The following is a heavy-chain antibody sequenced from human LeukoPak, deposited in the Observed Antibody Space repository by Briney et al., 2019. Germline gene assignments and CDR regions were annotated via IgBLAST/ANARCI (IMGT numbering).Heavy chain of an antibody. CDR2: IIPIFGTA. Sequence: SVKVSCKASGGTFSSYAISWVRQAPGQGLEWMGGIIPIFGTANYAQKFQGRVTITTDESTSTAYMELSSLRSGDTAVYYCARNPIFDSAFDYWGQGALVTVSS. J-gene: IGHJ4*02. CDR3: ARNPIFDSAFDY. CDR1: GGTFSSYA. D-gene: IGHD5/OR15-5a*01. V-gene: IGHV1-69*05.